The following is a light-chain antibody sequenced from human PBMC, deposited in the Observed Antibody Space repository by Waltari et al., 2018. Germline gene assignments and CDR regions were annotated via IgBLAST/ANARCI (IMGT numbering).Light chain of an antibody. CDR1: SSDVGLYNR. V-gene: IGLV2-18*02. Sequence: QSALAQPPSVSGSPGQSVTISCTGTSSDVGLYNRVSWYQQPPGTAPKVMIYEVTNRPSGAPDRFSWAKSGNTASLTISGLQPEDEAHYFCASHSNTTAVLFGGGTKVTVL. CDR3: ASHSNTTAVL. CDR2: EVT. J-gene: IGLJ2*01.